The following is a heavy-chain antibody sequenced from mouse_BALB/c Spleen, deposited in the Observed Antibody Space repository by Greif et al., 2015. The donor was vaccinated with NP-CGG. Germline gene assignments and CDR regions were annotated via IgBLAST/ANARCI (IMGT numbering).Heavy chain of an antibody. CDR2: IDPANGNT. CDR3: AGAYYGNYYFDY. D-gene: IGHD2-10*01. J-gene: IGHJ2*01. Sequence: VQLQQSGAELVKPGASVKLSCTASGFNIKDTYMHWVKQRPEQGLEWIGRIDPANGNTKYDPKFQGKATITADTSSNTAYLQLSSLTSEDTAVYYCAGAYYGNYYFDYWGQGTTLTVSS. V-gene: IGHV14-3*02. CDR1: GFNIKDTY.